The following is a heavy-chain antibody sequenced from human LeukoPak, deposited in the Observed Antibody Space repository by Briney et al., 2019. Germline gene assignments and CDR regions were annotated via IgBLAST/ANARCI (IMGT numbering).Heavy chain of an antibody. CDR1: GGSINTYY. V-gene: IGHV4-4*07. CDR3: ARVKAQLWFERLYYFDY. D-gene: IGHD5-18*01. J-gene: IGHJ4*02. Sequence: SETLSLTCTVSGGSINTYYWSWIRQPAGKGLEWIGRIYTSGSTNYNPSLKSRVTMSVDTSKNQFSLKVSSLTAADTAVYYCARVKAQLWFERLYYFDYWGQGTLVTVSS. CDR2: IYTSGST.